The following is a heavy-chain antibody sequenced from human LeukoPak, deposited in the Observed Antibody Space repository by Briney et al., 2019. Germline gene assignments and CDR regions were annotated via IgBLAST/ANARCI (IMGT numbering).Heavy chain of an antibody. V-gene: IGHV3-23*01. J-gene: IGHJ4*02. Sequence: GGSLRLSCEASGFTFHNHGMSWVRQAPGKGLEWVSVISGSSSKTYYAGSVRGRFTVSRDNSRNTLYLQMSSLRVDDTAVYYCGKDSRPSVTTFRSRWTDFWGQGTLVTVSS. CDR2: ISGSSSKT. CDR3: GKDSRPSVTTFRSRWTDF. D-gene: IGHD4-11*01. CDR1: GFTFHNHG.